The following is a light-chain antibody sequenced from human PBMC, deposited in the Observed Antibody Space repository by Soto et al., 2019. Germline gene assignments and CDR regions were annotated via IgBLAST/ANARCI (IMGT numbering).Light chain of an antibody. V-gene: IGKV3-20*01. CDR3: QQHGNSPLNT. Sequence: EIVLTQSPGTLSLSPGERATLSCRAIQSVSNNSLAWYRQKPGQAPRLLIYEASNRVIGIPARFSGSGSGTVFTLTISRLEPEDSAVYYCQQHGNSPLNTFGQGTRLEIK. CDR1: QSVSNNS. J-gene: IGKJ5*01. CDR2: EAS.